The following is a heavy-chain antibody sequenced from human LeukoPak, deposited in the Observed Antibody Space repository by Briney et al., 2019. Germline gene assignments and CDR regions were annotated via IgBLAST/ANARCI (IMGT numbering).Heavy chain of an antibody. V-gene: IGHV1-3*01. CDR2: INAGNGNT. D-gene: IGHD3-10*01. Sequence: ASVTVSCKASGYTFTSYAMHWVRQAPGQRLEWMGWINAGNGNTKYSQKFQGRVTITRDTSASTAYMELSSLRSEDTAVYYCARELWFGERGPYFDYWGQGTLVTVSS. J-gene: IGHJ4*02. CDR1: GYTFTSYA. CDR3: ARELWFGERGPYFDY.